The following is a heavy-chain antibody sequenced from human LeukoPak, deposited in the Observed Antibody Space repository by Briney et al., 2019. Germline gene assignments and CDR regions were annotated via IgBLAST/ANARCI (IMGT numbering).Heavy chain of an antibody. J-gene: IGHJ4*02. CDR2: IIPIFGTA. CDR1: GGTFSSYA. V-gene: IGHV1-69*05. CDR3: ASDSSGYYYAY. Sequence: SVKVSCKASGGTFSSYAISWVRQAPGQGLEWMGGIIPIFGTADCAQKFQGRVTITTDESTSTAYMELSSLRSEDTAVYYCASDSSGYYYAYWGQGTLVTVSS. D-gene: IGHD3-22*01.